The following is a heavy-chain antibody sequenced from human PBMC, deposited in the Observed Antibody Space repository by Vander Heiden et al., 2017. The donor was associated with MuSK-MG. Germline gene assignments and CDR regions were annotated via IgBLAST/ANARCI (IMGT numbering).Heavy chain of an antibody. D-gene: IGHD6-19*01. J-gene: IGHJ4*02. CDR3: ARSQGAVAGIFDY. CDR1: GFTFSSYA. CDR2: ISSNGGST. Sequence: EVQLVESGEGLVQPGGSLRLSCAASGFTFSSYAMHWVRQAPGKGLEYVSAISSNGGSTYYADSVKGRFTISRDNSKNTLYLQMGSLRAEDMAVYYCARSQGAVAGIFDYWGQGTLVTVSS. V-gene: IGHV3-64*02.